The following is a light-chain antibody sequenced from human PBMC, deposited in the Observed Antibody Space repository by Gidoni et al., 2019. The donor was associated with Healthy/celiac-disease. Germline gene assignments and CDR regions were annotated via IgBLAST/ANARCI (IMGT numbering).Light chain of an antibody. CDR2: DAS. V-gene: IGKV3-11*01. J-gene: IGKJ4*01. CDR1: QSVSSY. Sequence: EIVLTQSPATLSLSPGERATLPCRASQSVSSYLAWYQQTPGQAPRLLIYDASNRATGIPPRFSGSGSGTDFTLTISSLEPEDFAVYYCQQRSNWPLTFGGGTKVEIK. CDR3: QQRSNWPLT.